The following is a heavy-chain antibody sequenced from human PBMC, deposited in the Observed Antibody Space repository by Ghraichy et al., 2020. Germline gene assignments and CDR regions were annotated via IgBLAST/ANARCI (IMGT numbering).Heavy chain of an antibody. J-gene: IGHJ4*02. Sequence: GGSLRLSCAASGFTFSSYAMHWVRQAPGKGLEWVAVISYDGSNKYYADSVKGRFTISRDNSKNTLYLQMNSLRAEDTAVYYCARARDGDYPTDYWGQGTLVTVSS. D-gene: IGHD4-17*01. CDR2: ISYDGSNK. V-gene: IGHV3-30*04. CDR3: ARARDGDYPTDY. CDR1: GFTFSSYA.